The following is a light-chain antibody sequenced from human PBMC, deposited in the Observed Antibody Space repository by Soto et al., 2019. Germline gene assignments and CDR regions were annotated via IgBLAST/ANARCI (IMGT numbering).Light chain of an antibody. Sequence: QSALTQPASVSGSPGQSITISCTGTSSDVGGYNYVSWYQQHPGKAPKLMIYEVSNRPSGVSNRFSGSKSGNTAALTISGLQAEDEEDYYCSSYTSSSTYVFGTGTKLTVL. J-gene: IGLJ1*01. V-gene: IGLV2-14*01. CDR3: SSYTSSSTYV. CDR2: EVS. CDR1: SSDVGGYNY.